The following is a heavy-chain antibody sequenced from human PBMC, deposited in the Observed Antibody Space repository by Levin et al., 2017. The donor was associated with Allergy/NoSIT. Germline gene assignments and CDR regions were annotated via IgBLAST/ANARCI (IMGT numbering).Heavy chain of an antibody. CDR1: GGSFSGYY. D-gene: IGHD1-14*01. V-gene: IGHV4-34*01. J-gene: IGHJ6*02. Sequence: KPSETLSLTCAVYGGSFSGYYWSWIRQPPGKGLEWIGEINHSGSTNYNPSLKSRVTISVDTSKNQFSLKLSSVTAADTAVYYCARGRRRRGDNRHYYYGMDVWGQGTTVTVSS. CDR2: INHSGST. CDR3: ARGRRRRGDNRHYYYGMDV.